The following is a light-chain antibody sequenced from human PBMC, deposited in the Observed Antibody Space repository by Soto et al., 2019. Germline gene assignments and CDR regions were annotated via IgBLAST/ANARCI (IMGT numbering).Light chain of an antibody. CDR1: QDINIY. Sequence: IQMTRSPSSLFASVGDRVTITCQATQDINIYLNWYQQKPGKAPNLLIYDASNLEIGVPSRFSGSGSGTHFTFTISSLQTEDIGTYYCQQYDILPITFGRGTRLEI. CDR3: QQYDILPIT. V-gene: IGKV1-33*01. J-gene: IGKJ5*01. CDR2: DAS.